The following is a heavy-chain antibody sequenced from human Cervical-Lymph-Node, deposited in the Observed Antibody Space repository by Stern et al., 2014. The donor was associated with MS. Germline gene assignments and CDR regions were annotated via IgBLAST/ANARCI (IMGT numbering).Heavy chain of an antibody. V-gene: IGHV1-69*09. Sequence: VQLVESGAEVKKPGSAVTVSCKASGGTFSTYPISWVRQAPGQGLEWMGRIIPMSGISNDAQKLQGRVTITADRSTSTAYMELSSLRSEDTAVYYCARGRGSYLDQWGQGTLVIVSS. J-gene: IGHJ4*02. CDR2: IIPMSGIS. CDR3: ARGRGSYLDQ. D-gene: IGHD1-26*01. CDR1: GGTFSTYP.